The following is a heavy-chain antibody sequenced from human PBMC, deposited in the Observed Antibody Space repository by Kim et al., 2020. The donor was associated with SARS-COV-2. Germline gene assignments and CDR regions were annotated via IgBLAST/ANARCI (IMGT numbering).Heavy chain of an antibody. D-gene: IGHD1-26*01. Sequence: GGSLRLSCAASGFTFSNAWMSWVRQAPGKGLEWVGRIKSKTDGGTTDYAAPVKGRFTISRDDSKNTLYLQMNSLKTEDTAVYYCTTGVSGSFDDWYFDLWGRGTLVTVSS. CDR3: TTGVSGSFDDWYFDL. CDR1: GFTFSNAW. CDR2: IKSKTDGGTT. V-gene: IGHV3-15*01. J-gene: IGHJ2*01.